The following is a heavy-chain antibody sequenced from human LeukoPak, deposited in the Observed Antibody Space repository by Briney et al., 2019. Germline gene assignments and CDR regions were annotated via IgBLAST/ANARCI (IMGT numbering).Heavy chain of an antibody. Sequence: GASVKVSCKASGGTFSSYAISWVRQAPGQGLEWMGRIIPILGIANYAQKFQGRVTITADKSTSTAYMELSSLRSEDTAVYYCAIGEGYYDSSGYYYALFDYWGQGTLVTVSS. J-gene: IGHJ4*02. D-gene: IGHD3-22*01. CDR3: AIGEGYYDSSGYYYALFDY. CDR2: IIPILGIA. V-gene: IGHV1-69*04. CDR1: GGTFSSYA.